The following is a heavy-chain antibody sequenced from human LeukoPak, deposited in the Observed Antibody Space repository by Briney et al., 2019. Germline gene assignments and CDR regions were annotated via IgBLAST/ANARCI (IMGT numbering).Heavy chain of an antibody. CDR1: GGSFSGYY. CDR2: INHSGST. CDR3: ARRFSGRSQNFDY. D-gene: IGHD1-26*01. Sequence: SETLSLTCAAYGGSFSGYYWSWIRQPPGKGLEWIGEINHSGSTNYNPSLKSRVTISVDTSKNQFSLKLSSVTAADTAVYYCARRFSGRSQNFDYWGQGTLVTVSS. V-gene: IGHV4-34*01. J-gene: IGHJ4*02.